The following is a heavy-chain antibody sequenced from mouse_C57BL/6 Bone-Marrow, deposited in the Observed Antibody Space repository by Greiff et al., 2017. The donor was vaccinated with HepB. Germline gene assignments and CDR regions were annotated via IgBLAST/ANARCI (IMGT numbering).Heavy chain of an antibody. D-gene: IGHD1-2*01. CDR1: GFTFSSYG. CDR2: ISSGGSYT. Sequence: EVQGVESGGDLVKPGGSLKLSCAASGFTFSSYGMSWVRQTPDKRLEWVATISSGGSYTYYPDSVKGRFTISGDNAENTLYLQMSRLKSEDTAMYYCARDGLYVYALDYWGQGTSVTVSA. J-gene: IGHJ4*01. CDR3: ARDGLYVYALDY. V-gene: IGHV5-6*01.